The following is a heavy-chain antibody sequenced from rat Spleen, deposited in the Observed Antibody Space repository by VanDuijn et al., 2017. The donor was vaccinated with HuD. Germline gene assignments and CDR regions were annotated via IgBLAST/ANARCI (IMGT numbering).Heavy chain of an antibody. CDR1: GFNFNENW. V-gene: IGHV4-2*01. CDR2: INKDSSTI. J-gene: IGHJ4*01. CDR3: ARVSPYVMDA. Sequence: EVKLVESGGGLVQPGRSLKLSCAASGFNFNENWMGWVRQAPGKGLEWIGEINKDSSTIKYTPSLKEKFTISRDNAQNTLYLQMSKVGSEDTAIYFCARVSPYVMDAWGQGASVTVSS.